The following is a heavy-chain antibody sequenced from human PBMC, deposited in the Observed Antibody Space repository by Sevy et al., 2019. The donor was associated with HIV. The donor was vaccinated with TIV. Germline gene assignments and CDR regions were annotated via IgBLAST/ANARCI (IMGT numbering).Heavy chain of an antibody. V-gene: IGHV3-66*01. CDR1: TFSVTDNY. J-gene: IGHJ6*02. Sequence: GGSLRLSCAASTFSVTDNYMSWVRQAPGKGLEWVSTIYSGGSTFYADSVKGRFTISRDNSKNTLYLQMNNLRPEDTTLYYCARDRYYDASGYYYYYYGMDVWGQGTTVTVSS. D-gene: IGHD3-22*01. CDR2: IYSGGST. CDR3: ARDRYYDASGYYYYYYGMDV.